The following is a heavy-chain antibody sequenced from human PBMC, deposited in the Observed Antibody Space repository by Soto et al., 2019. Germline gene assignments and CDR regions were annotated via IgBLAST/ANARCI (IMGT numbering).Heavy chain of an antibody. CDR3: ARDQGNYGSGSSSFDY. CDR1: GYTFTSYA. J-gene: IGHJ4*02. V-gene: IGHV1-3*01. CDR2: INAGNGNT. Sequence: QVPLVQSGAEVKKPGASVKVSCKASGYTFTSYAMHWVRQAPGQRLEWMGWINAGNGNTKYSQKFQGRVTITRDTSASTAYMELSSLRSEDTAVYYCARDQGNYGSGSSSFDYWGQGTLVTVSS. D-gene: IGHD3-10*01.